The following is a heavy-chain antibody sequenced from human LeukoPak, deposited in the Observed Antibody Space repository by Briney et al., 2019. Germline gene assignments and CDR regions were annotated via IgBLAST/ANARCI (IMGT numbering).Heavy chain of an antibody. CDR3: ARLRRNSDSSGYYYYYDY. V-gene: IGHV3-21*01. CDR2: ISVRSNYI. CDR1: GFTFSSFS. Sequence: GGSLRLSCAASGFTFSSFSINWVRQAPGKGLEWVSSISVRSNYIYYADSVSGRFSISRDDARNSLYLQMDSLRGDDPAVYYCARLRRNSDSSGYYYYYDYWGQGTLVTVSS. J-gene: IGHJ4*02. D-gene: IGHD3-22*01.